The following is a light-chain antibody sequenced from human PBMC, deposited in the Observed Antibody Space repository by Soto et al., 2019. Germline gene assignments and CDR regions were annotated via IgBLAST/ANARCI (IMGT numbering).Light chain of an antibody. CDR2: NNI. Sequence: QSVLTQPPSASGTPGQRVTISCSGSTSNVGTNSVIWYQQLPGLAPKLLLYNNIYRPSGVPDRFSGSKSGTSASLAISGLQAEDEADYYCAAWDDSLDGYAVFGGGTQLTVL. V-gene: IGLV1-44*01. J-gene: IGLJ7*01. CDR1: TSNVGTNS. CDR3: AAWDDSLDGYAV.